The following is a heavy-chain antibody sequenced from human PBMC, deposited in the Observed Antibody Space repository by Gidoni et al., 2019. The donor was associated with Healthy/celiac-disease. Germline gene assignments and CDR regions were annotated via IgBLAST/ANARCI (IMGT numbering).Heavy chain of an antibody. D-gene: IGHD2-2*01. Sequence: QVQLQQWGAGLLKPSETLSLTCAVYGGSFGGYSCRWLPQPPGKGLEWNGEIKPSGSTNYNPSLKSRVTISVDTSKNQFSLKLSSVTAADTAVYYCARRRGVVIRPRTVVVPAATNPFDYWGQGTLVTVSS. J-gene: IGHJ4*02. CDR2: IKPSGST. V-gene: IGHV4-34*01. CDR1: GGSFGGYS. CDR3: ARRRGVVIRPRTVVVPAATNPFDY.